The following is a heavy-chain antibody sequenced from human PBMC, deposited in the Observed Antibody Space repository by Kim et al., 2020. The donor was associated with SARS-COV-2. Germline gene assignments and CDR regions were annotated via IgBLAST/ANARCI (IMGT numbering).Heavy chain of an antibody. CDR2: IYYSGST. CDR3: ARIRYYYDSSGYYCYFDY. CDR1: GGSVSSGSYY. V-gene: IGHV4-61*01. D-gene: IGHD3-22*01. J-gene: IGHJ4*02. Sequence: SETLSLTCTVSGGSVSSGSYYWSWIRQPPGKGLEWIGYIYYSGSTNYNPSLKSRVTISVDTSKNQFSLKLSSVTAADTAVYYCARIRYYYDSSGYYCYFDYWGQGTLVTVSS.